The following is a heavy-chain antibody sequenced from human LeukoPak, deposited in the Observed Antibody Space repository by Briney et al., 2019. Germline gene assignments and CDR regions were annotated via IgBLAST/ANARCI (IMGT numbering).Heavy chain of an antibody. V-gene: IGHV4-30-2*01. CDR3: ARTQGGVPAASKGAFDI. D-gene: IGHD2-2*01. CDR2: IYHSGST. CDR1: GGSISSGGYY. Sequence: PSQTLSLTCTVSGGSISSGGYYWSWLRQPPGKGLEWIGYIYHSGSTYYNPSLKSRVTISVDRSKNQFSLKLSCVTAADTAVYYCARTQGGVPAASKGAFDIWGQGTMVTVSS. J-gene: IGHJ3*02.